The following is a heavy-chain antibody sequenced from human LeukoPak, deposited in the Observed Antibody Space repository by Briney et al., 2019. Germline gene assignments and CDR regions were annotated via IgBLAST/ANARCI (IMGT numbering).Heavy chain of an antibody. D-gene: IGHD3-22*01. V-gene: IGHV3-30-3*01. J-gene: IGHJ5*02. Sequence: AGGSLRLSCAASGFTFSSDAMHWGGQARGKGVGWVAVISYDGSNKYYADSVKGRFTISRDNSKNPLYLQMNSLRAEDTAVYYCAREVVIREAWFDLWGQGTLVTVSS. CDR1: GFTFSSDA. CDR3: AREVVIREAWFDL. CDR2: ISYDGSNK.